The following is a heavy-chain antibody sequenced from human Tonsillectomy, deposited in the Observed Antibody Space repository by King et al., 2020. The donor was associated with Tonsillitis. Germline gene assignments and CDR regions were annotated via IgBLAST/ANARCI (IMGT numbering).Heavy chain of an antibody. CDR2: IIPIFGTT. Sequence: QLVQSGAEVKKSGSSVKVSCKASGGTFNSYGLSWVRQAPGHGLEWMGGIIPIFGTTNYAQKFQGRVTISADKSTSTAYMELSSLGSEDTAVYYCARPREQLLRDYYYNALAVWGQGTTVTVSS. CDR3: ARPREQLLRDYYYNALAV. CDR1: GGTFNSYG. J-gene: IGHJ6*02. V-gene: IGHV1-69*06. D-gene: IGHD6-13*01.